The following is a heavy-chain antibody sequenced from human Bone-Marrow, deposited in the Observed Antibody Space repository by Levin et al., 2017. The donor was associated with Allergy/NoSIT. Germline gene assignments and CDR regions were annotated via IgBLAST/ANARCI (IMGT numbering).Heavy chain of an antibody. J-gene: IGHJ3*02. V-gene: IGHV4-61*03. Sequence: SETLSLTCSVSGGSVRGENYYWSWIRQPPGKRLEWIGYISYSGATTYSPSLESRVTISLGASEHHFSLRLSSLTAADTAVYYCARDHGDSSDAFAIWGQGTMVTVSS. D-gene: IGHD4-17*01. CDR1: GGSVRGENYY. CDR2: ISYSGAT. CDR3: ARDHGDSSDAFAI.